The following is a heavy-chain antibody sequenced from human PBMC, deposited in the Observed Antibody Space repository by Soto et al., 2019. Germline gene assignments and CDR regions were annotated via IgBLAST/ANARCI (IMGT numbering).Heavy chain of an antibody. V-gene: IGHV3-23*01. J-gene: IGHJ4*02. CDR2: ISGSGGST. CDR3: AKGGHGDPMVRGVESDY. CDR1: GFTFSSYA. Sequence: PGGSLRLSCAASGFTFSSYAMSWVRQAPGKGLEWVSAISGSGGSTYYADSVKGRFTISRDNSKNTLYLQMNSLRAEDTAVYYCAKGGHGDPMVRGVESDYWGQGTLVTVSS. D-gene: IGHD3-10*01.